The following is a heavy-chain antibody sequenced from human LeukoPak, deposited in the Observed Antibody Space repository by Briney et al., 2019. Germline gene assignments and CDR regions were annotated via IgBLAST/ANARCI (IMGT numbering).Heavy chain of an antibody. Sequence: PSGTLSLTCAVSGGSISSNNWWGWVRQPPGKGLEWIGEIYHSGSPNYNPSPKSRVTISVDKSRNHFSLNRSSVTAEDTAVYYCARVNINNWHSCDYWGQGTLVTVSS. D-gene: IGHD1-1*01. CDR3: ARVNINNWHSCDY. CDR1: GGSISSNNW. CDR2: IYHSGSP. J-gene: IGHJ4*02. V-gene: IGHV4-4*02.